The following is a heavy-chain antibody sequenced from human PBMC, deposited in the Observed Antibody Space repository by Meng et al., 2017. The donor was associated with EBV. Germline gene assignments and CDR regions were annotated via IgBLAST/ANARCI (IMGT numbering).Heavy chain of an antibody. V-gene: IGHV1-69*01. CDR3: ASESGRGYTPDY. D-gene: IGHD3-10*01. CDR1: GGTFRYYA. J-gene: IGHJ4*02. CDR2: FLPRLGAP. Sequence: QGQLVQSVAGGKKPGWSGKVSCKTSGGTFRYYAISWVRQAPGQGLEWLGGFLPRLGAPNYAQKFHGRVKITADESTSTHYMDLSSLRSEDTAIYYCASESGRGYTPDYWGQGTLVTVSS.